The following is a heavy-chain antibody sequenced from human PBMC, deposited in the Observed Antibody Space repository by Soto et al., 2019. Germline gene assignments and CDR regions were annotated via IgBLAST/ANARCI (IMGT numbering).Heavy chain of an antibody. V-gene: IGHV4-59*01. CDR2: IYYSGST. D-gene: IGHD3-10*01. Sequence: SETLSLTCTVSGGSISSYYWSWIRQPPGKGLEWIGYIYYSGSTNYNPSLKSRVTISVDTSKNQFSLKLRSVTAADTAVYYCARYTGKRVDYWGQGPLVTVSS. J-gene: IGHJ4*02. CDR3: ARYTGKRVDY. CDR1: GGSISSYY.